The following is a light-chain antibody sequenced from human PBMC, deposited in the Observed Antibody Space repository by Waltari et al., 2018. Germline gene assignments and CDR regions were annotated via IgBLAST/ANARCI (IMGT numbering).Light chain of an antibody. V-gene: IGKV3-15*01. CDR2: GAS. CDR3: QQYRDWPRT. Sequence: IVMTQSPATLSVSPGERAPLSCRASQSISTNLAWFQEKPGQAPRLLIYGASTRATGVPARFSGSGSGTYFTLVISSLQSEDFAVYYCQQYRDWPRTFGHGTKVETK. J-gene: IGKJ1*01. CDR1: QSISTN.